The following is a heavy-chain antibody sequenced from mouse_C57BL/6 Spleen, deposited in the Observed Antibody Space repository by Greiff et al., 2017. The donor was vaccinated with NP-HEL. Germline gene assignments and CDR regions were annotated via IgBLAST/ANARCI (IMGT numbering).Heavy chain of an antibody. V-gene: IGHV14-4*01. CDR2: IDPENGDT. J-gene: IGHJ3*01. CDR3: TTGLRFFAY. CDR1: GFNIKDDY. Sequence: VQLQQSGAELVRPGASVKLSCTASGFNIKDDYMHWVKQRPEQGLEWIGWIDPENGDTEYASKFQGKATITADPSSNTAYLQLSSLTSEDTAVYYCTTGLRFFAYWGQGTLVTVSA. D-gene: IGHD2-2*01.